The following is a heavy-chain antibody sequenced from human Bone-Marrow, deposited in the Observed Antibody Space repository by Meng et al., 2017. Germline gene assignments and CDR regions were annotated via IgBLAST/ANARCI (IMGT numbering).Heavy chain of an antibody. D-gene: IGHD3-10*01. CDR1: GYTFPDYW. CDR3: ARVLLWFGELSGDY. J-gene: IGHJ4*02. V-gene: IGHV1-2*06. Sequence: ASVKVSCKASGYTFPDYWLHWVRRAPGQGLEWMGRINPKSGDTHYAQRFQGRVTMTTDTSTSTAYMELRSLRSDDTAVYYCARVLLWFGELSGDYWGQGTLVTISS. CDR2: INPKSGDT.